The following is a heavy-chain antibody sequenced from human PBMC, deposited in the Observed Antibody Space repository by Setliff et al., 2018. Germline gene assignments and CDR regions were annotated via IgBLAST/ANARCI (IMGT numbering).Heavy chain of an antibody. J-gene: IGHJ4*02. D-gene: IGHD5-18*01. CDR2: INHSGST. V-gene: IGHV4-34*01. Sequence: NPSETLSLTCAVYGGSFSGYYWSWIRQPPGKGLEWIGEINHSGSTNYNPSLKSRVTISVDTSKNQFSLKLSSVTAADTAVYYCATREQLWSTHFDYWGQGTLVTVSS. CDR3: ATREQLWSTHFDY. CDR1: GGSFSGYY.